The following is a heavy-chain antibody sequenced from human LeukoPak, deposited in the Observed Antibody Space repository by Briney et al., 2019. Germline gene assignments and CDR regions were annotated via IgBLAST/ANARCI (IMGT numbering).Heavy chain of an antibody. V-gene: IGHV4-34*01. D-gene: IGHD3-10*01. CDR2: IKHSGST. CDR3: ARVAMVRGVILYYFDY. J-gene: IGHJ4*02. Sequence: SETLSLTCAVYGGSFSGYYCSWIRQPPGKGLEWLGEIKHSGSTNYNPSLKSRVTISVDTSKNQFSLKLSSVTAADTAVYYCARVAMVRGVILYYFDYWGQGTLVTVSS. CDR1: GGSFSGYY.